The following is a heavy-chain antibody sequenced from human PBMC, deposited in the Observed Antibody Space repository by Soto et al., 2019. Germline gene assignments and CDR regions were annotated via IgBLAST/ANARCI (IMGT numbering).Heavy chain of an antibody. CDR3: ATDVSFGSEIDFYSYAMDV. D-gene: IGHD3-10*01. V-gene: IGHV4-31*03. J-gene: IGHJ6*02. Sequence: KSSETLSLTCTVSGASISIGGYFWSWIRQHPGKGLEWIGRIYYNGSTYYNPSLKSRLTISVDTSKNEFSLRLTSVTAADTAVYFCATDVSFGSEIDFYSYAMDVWGQGTTVTVSS. CDR1: GASISIGGYF. CDR2: IYYNGST.